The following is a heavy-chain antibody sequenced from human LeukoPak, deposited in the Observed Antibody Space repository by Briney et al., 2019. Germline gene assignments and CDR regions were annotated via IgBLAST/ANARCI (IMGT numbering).Heavy chain of an antibody. CDR1: GYTFTNYA. J-gene: IGHJ4*02. V-gene: IGHV1-3*01. Sequence: ASVTVSCKASGYTFTNYAVHWERQAPGQRLEWMGWINAGNGNTEYSQNFQDRVTITRDTSATTAYMELSSLRSEDTAVYYCARGSYFYGSGSFMGSDYWGQGTLVTVSS. D-gene: IGHD3-10*01. CDR3: ARGSYFYGSGSFMGSDY. CDR2: INAGNGNT.